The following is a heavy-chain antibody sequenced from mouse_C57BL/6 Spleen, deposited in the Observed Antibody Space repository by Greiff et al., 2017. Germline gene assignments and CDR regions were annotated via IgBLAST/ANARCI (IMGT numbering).Heavy chain of an antibody. V-gene: IGHV1-54*01. J-gene: IGHJ3*01. D-gene: IGHD2-3*01. CDR1: GYAFTNYL. Sequence: VQLKQSGAELVRPGTSVKVSCKASGYAFTNYLIEWVKQRPGQGLEWIGVINPGSGGTNYNEKFKGKATLTADKSSSTAYMQLSSLTSEDSAVYFCARSGIYDGYSTAWFAYWGQGTLVTVSA. CDR3: ARSGIYDGYSTAWFAY. CDR2: INPGSGGT.